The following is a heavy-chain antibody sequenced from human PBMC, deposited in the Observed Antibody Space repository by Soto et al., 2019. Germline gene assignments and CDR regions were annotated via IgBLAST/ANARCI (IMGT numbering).Heavy chain of an antibody. J-gene: IGHJ3*02. CDR2: IYYSGST. D-gene: IGHD3-22*01. Sequence: PSETLSLTCTVAGGSISSYYWSWIRQPPGKGLEWIGYIYYSGSTNYNPSLKSRVTISVDTSKNQFSLKLSSVTAADTAVYYCAKGGYYYDDAFDIWGQGTMVTVS. CDR3: AKGGYYYDDAFDI. CDR1: GGSISSYY. V-gene: IGHV4-59*01.